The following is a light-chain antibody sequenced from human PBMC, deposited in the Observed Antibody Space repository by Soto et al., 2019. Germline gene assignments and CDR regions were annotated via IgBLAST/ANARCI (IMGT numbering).Light chain of an antibody. CDR2: DGS. CDR1: QSIGTW. CDR3: QQYSDSSGA. J-gene: IGKJ1*01. V-gene: IGKV1-5*01. Sequence: DIQVKQSPYTLSASVGDRVNITCGASQSIGTWLAWYKQKPGKAPKLLIFDGSTLESGAPSRFSGSVSGTDFPLTIISLQPDVFATYYCQQYSDSSGAFGLGTRVEIK.